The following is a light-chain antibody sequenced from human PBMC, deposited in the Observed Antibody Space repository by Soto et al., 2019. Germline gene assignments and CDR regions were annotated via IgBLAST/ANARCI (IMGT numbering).Light chain of an antibody. CDR2: GGS. J-gene: IGKJ1*01. V-gene: IGKV3-20*01. Sequence: DIVLTQSPGTLSLSPGERATLSCRASQSVSSNHLAWYQQKPGQAPRLLIYGGSSRATGIPVRFSGSGSETDFTLTITRLEPEDFAVYYCQQYGSSPGTFGQGTKVDIK. CDR3: QQYGSSPGT. CDR1: QSVSSNH.